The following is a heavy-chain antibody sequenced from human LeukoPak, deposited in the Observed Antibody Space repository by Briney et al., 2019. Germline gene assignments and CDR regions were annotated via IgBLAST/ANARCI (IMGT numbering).Heavy chain of an antibody. J-gene: IGHJ6*03. V-gene: IGHV4-38-2*01. Sequence: PETLSLTCAVSGYSISSGYYWGWIRQPPGKGLEWIGSIYHSGSTYYNPSLKSRVTISVDTSKNQFSLKLSSVTAADTAVYYCAGTTNHYYYYYMDVWGKGTTVTVSS. CDR2: IYHSGST. D-gene: IGHD4-11*01. CDR1: GYSISSGYY. CDR3: AGTTNHYYYYYMDV.